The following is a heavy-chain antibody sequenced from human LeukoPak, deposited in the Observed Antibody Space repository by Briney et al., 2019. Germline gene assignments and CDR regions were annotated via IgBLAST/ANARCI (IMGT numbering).Heavy chain of an antibody. CDR1: GFTFRNHW. CDR3: ARDQRVTGRPDIDY. D-gene: IGHD6-6*01. CDR2: ISSDGSST. J-gene: IGHJ4*02. V-gene: IGHV3-74*03. Sequence: GGSLRLSCAASGFTFRNHWMHWVRQTPGKGLVRVSRISSDGSSTTYADSVKGRFTISRDNAKNTLYLQMNNLRAEDTAMYYCARDQRVTGRPDIDYWGQGTLVIVSS.